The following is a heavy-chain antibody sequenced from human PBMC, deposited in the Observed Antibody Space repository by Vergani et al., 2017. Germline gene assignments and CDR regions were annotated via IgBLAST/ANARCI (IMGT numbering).Heavy chain of an antibody. CDR3: AIVTDYYESSGYYLDY. J-gene: IGHJ4*02. Sequence: QVQLVQSGSEVRKPGASVKVSCQVSGYSLTELTIHWVRQAPGKGLEWMGGFDPEHGEVTFAHHIQGRVTMTEDRSTDTAYMELSRLRPEDTALYYCAIVTDYYESSGYYLDYWGQGTLVTVSS. V-gene: IGHV1-24*01. CDR1: GYSLTELT. D-gene: IGHD3-22*01. CDR2: FDPEHGEV.